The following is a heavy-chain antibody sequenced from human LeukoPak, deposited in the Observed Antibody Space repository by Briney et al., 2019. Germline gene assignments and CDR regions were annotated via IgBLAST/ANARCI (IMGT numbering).Heavy chain of an antibody. Sequence: PGGSLRLSCAASGFTFDDYGVSWVRQAPGKGLEWVSGINWNGGSTGYADSVKGRFTISRDNAKNSLYLQMNSLRAEDTALYYRARDPRFLEWLSSPDFDYWGQGTLVTVSS. D-gene: IGHD3-3*01. V-gene: IGHV3-20*04. J-gene: IGHJ4*02. CDR2: INWNGGST. CDR1: GFTFDDYG. CDR3: ARDPRFLEWLSSPDFDY.